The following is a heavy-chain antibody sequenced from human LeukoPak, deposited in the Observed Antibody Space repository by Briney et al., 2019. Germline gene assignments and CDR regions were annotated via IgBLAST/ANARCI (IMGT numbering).Heavy chain of an antibody. V-gene: IGHV4-4*02. CDR2: IYHSGST. CDR3: ASVDTDTAMSGHDS. CDR1: GGSSSSSNW. Sequence: PSGTLSLTWAVSGGSSSSSNWWSCVRQPPGKGLVWIGEIYHSGSTNYNPSLKSRVTISMDKSKNQFSLKLSSVTAADTAVYYCASVDTDTAMSGHDSWGQGTLVTVSS. J-gene: IGHJ4*02. D-gene: IGHD5-18*01.